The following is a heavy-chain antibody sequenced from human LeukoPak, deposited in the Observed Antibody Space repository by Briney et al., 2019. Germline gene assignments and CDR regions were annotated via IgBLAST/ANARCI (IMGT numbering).Heavy chain of an antibody. J-gene: IGHJ4*02. CDR1: GFTFSSSG. V-gene: IGHV3-33*01. CDR2: IWYDGSNK. CDR3: ARDSAQTTYYFDY. D-gene: IGHD1-14*01. Sequence: GGSLRLSCAASGFTFSSSGMHWVRQAPGKGLEWGAVIWYDGSNKYYADSVKGRFTISRDNSKNTLYLQMNSLRAEDTAVYYCARDSAQTTYYFDYWGQGTLVTVSS.